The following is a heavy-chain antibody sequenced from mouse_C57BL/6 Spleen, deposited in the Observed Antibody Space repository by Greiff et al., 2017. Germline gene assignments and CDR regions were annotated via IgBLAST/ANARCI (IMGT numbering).Heavy chain of an antibody. Sequence: EVKLQQSGPELVKPGASVKISCKASGYTFTDYYMTWVKQSHGKSLEWIGDINPNNGGTSYNQKFKGQATLTVDKSSSTAYMELRSLTSEDSAVYDCARNPLRGYGSSDDAMDYWGQGTSVTVSS. D-gene: IGHD1-1*01. CDR1: GYTFTDYY. CDR3: ARNPLRGYGSSDDAMDY. J-gene: IGHJ4*01. V-gene: IGHV1-26*01. CDR2: INPNNGGT.